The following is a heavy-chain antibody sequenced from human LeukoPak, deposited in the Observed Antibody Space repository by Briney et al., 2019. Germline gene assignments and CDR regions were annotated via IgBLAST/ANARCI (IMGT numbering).Heavy chain of an antibody. Sequence: GGSLRLSCAASGFTFDDYGMSWVRQAPGKGLEWVANIKQDGSEKYYVDSVKGRFTISRDNAKNSLYLQMNSLRAEDTAVYYCAREGNRRSFDYWGQGTLVTVSS. D-gene: IGHD1-14*01. CDR1: GFTFDDYG. CDR3: AREGNRRSFDY. CDR2: IKQDGSEK. V-gene: IGHV3-7*01. J-gene: IGHJ4*02.